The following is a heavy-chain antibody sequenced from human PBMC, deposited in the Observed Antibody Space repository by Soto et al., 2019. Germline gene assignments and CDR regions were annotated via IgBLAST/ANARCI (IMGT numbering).Heavy chain of an antibody. J-gene: IGHJ6*02. CDR3: ARGDRAGSGSPASYYYSGLDV. V-gene: IGHV3-23*01. CDR2: VSAGGDMT. Sequence: DVQLLESGAHLVQPGGSLRLSCAASGFTFSSYALSWVRQAPGQGLEWVSSVSAGGDMTYDSDSVKGRFTISRDNSNNALSLQMTGLKIEDTALYYCARGDRAGSGSPASYYYSGLDVWGQGTTVTVSS. CDR1: GFTFSSYA. D-gene: IGHD3-10*01.